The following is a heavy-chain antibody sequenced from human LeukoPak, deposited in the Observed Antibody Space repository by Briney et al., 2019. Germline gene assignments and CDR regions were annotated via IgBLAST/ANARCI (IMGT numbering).Heavy chain of an antibody. CDR2: IIPIFGTA. J-gene: IGHJ4*02. D-gene: IGHD3-22*01. V-gene: IGHV1-69*05. CDR1: GGTFSSYA. CDR3: ARDNSGGGYYYY. Sequence: SVKVSCKASGGTFSSYAISWVRQAPGQGLEWMGGIIPIFGTANYAQKFQGRVTITTDESTSTAYMELSSLRSEDTAVYYCARDNSGGGYYYYWGQGTLVTVSS.